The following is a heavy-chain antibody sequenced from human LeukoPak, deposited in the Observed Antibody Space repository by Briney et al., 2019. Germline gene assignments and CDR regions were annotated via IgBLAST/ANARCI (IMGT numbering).Heavy chain of an antibody. CDR1: GFTFSSYA. V-gene: IGHV3-30-3*01. J-gene: IGHJ4*02. CDR2: ISYDGSNK. D-gene: IGHD2-21*01. Sequence: GGSLRLSCAASGFTFSSYAMHWVRQAPGKGLEWVAVISYDGSNKYYADSVKGRFTLARDNSKNTLFLQMNSLRADDTAVYYCAREIGPRKNVDYWGQGTLVTVSS. CDR3: AREIGPRKNVDY.